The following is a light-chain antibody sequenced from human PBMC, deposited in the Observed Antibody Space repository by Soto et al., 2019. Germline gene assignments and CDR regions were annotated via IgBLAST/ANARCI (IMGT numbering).Light chain of an antibody. Sequence: EIVLTHAPGSLSCSPGERATLSFRASQSVSIYLAWYQQKPGQAPRLLIYDASNRATGIPARFSGSGSGTDFTLTISSLEPEDFAVYYCQQRSNWPPSTFGQGTDWRI. CDR2: DAS. V-gene: IGKV3-11*01. J-gene: IGKJ5*01. CDR1: QSVSIY. CDR3: QQRSNWPPST.